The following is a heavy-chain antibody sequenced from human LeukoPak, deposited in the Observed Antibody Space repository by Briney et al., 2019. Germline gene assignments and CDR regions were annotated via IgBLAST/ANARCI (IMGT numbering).Heavy chain of an antibody. CDR1: GYTFTDYY. J-gene: IGHJ5*02. Sequence: ASVKVSCKASGYTFTDYYIHWVRQAPGLGLEWMGWINPNSGATNYAQKFQCRVTMTRDTSISTAYMELNRLRSDDTAVYYCARGFQQLENWDWFDPWGQGTLVTVSS. CDR2: INPNSGAT. CDR3: ARGFQQLENWDWFDP. V-gene: IGHV1-2*02. D-gene: IGHD6-13*01.